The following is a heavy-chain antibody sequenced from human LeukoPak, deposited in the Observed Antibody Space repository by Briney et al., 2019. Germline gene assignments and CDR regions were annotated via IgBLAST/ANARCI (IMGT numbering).Heavy chain of an antibody. CDR3: AGAAIESKNYYDSSGYYPAAFDI. J-gene: IGHJ3*02. CDR1: GFTFSSYG. D-gene: IGHD3-22*01. CDR2: IWYDGSNK. V-gene: IGHV3-33*08. Sequence: GGSLRLSCAASGFTFSSYGMHWVRQAPGKGLEWVAVIWYDGSNKYYADSVKGRFTISRDNSKNTLYLQMNSLRAEDTAVYYCAGAAIESKNYYDSSGYYPAAFDIWGQGTMVTVSS.